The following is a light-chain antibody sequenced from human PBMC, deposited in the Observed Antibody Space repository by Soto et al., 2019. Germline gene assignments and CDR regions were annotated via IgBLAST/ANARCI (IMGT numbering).Light chain of an antibody. CDR2: GAS. Sequence: DIQMTQSPSSLSASVGDRVTITCRASQNMNNYLNWYQQKPGKAPKVLIYGASSLQSGVPSRFSGSRSGTDFTLTISSLQPEDVATYYCQQSYSTPWTFDQGTKVEIK. V-gene: IGKV1-39*01. CDR1: QNMNNY. J-gene: IGKJ1*01. CDR3: QQSYSTPWT.